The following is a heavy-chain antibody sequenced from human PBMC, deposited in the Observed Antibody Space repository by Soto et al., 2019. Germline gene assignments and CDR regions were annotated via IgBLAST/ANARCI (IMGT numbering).Heavy chain of an antibody. CDR2: IYSGGST. V-gene: IGHV3-66*01. Sequence: GGSLRLSCAASGFTVSSNYMSWVRQAPGKGLEWVSVIYSGGSTYYADSVKGRFTISRHNSKNTLYLQMNSLRAEDTAVDYCARAEVPGIAAAGMGAFDIWGQGTMVTVSS. CDR1: GFTVSSNY. D-gene: IGHD6-13*01. CDR3: ARAEVPGIAAAGMGAFDI. J-gene: IGHJ3*02.